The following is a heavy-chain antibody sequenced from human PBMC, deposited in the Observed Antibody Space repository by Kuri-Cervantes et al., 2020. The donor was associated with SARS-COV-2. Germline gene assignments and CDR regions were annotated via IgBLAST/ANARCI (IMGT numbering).Heavy chain of an antibody. Sequence: GSLRLSCAVYGGSFSGYYWSWIRQPPGKGLEWIGEINHSGSTNYNPSLKSRVTISVDTSKNQFSLKLSPVTAADTAVYYCARDGGGARDYYYGMDVWGQGTTVTVSS. J-gene: IGHJ6*02. D-gene: IGHD4-23*01. CDR2: INHSGST. CDR3: ARDGGGARDYYYGMDV. CDR1: GGSFSGYY. V-gene: IGHV4-34*01.